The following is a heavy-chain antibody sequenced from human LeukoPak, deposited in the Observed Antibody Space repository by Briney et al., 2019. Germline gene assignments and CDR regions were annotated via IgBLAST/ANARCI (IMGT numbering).Heavy chain of an antibody. CDR3: VRDLPSIFGGVYNWFDP. V-gene: IGHV3-21*01. CDR1: GFTFSSYS. D-gene: IGHD3-16*01. J-gene: IGHJ5*02. Sequence: GGSLRLSCAASGFTFSSYSMHWVRQAPGKGLEWVSSISSSSYIYYADSVNGRFTDSIDSARNSLYRQMSSLRAEDTAVYCCVRDLPSIFGGVYNWFDPWGQASLLTASS. CDR2: ISSSSYI.